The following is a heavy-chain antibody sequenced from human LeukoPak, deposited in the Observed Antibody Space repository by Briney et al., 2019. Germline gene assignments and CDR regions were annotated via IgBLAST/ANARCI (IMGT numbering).Heavy chain of an antibody. CDR3: AKRGGVAKVRGVIGRNDAFDI. V-gene: IGHV3-23*01. J-gene: IGHJ3*02. CDR1: GFTFSSYA. D-gene: IGHD3-10*01. CDR2: ISGSGGST. Sequence: GGSLRLSCAASGFTFSSYAMSWVRQAPGKGLEWVSAISGSGGSTYYADSVKGRFTISRDNSKNTLYLQMNSLRAEDTAVYYCAKRGGVAKVRGVIGRNDAFDIWGQGTTVTVSS.